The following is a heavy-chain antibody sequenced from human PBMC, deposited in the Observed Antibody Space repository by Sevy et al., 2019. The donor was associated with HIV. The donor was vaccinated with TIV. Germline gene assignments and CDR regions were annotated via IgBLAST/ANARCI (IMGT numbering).Heavy chain of an antibody. CDR2: IYYSGST. CDR1: GGSISSSSYY. J-gene: IGHJ6*02. Sequence: SETLSLTCTVSGGSISSSSYYWGWIRQPPGKGLEWIGSIYYSGSTYYNPSLKSRVTISVDTSKNQFSLKLSSVTAADTAVYYCARSRGYGYGLQDYYYGMDVWGQGTTVTVSS. V-gene: IGHV4-39*01. CDR3: ARSRGYGYGLQDYYYGMDV. D-gene: IGHD5-18*01.